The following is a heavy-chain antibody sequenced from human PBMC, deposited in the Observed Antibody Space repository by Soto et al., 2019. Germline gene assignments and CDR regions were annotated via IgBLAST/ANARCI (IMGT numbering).Heavy chain of an antibody. CDR3: ARDRTVTENWFDP. Sequence: GASVKVSCKASGYTFTSYGVSWVRQAPGQGLEWMGWISAYNGNTNYAQKLQGRVTMTTDTSKNQFSLKLSSVTAADTAVYYCARDRTVTENWFDPWGQGILVTVSS. V-gene: IGHV1-18*01. J-gene: IGHJ5*02. CDR2: ISAYNGNT. CDR1: GYTFTSYG. D-gene: IGHD4-17*01.